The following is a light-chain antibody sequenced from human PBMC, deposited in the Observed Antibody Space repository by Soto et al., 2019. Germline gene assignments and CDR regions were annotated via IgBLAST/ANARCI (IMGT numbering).Light chain of an antibody. Sequence: DIQMTQSPTSLSASVGDRVTITCRASQDIRNFVAWYQQKPGKAPKLLIYAASTLQSGVPSRFSGSGSGTXXXXXXXXLQPEDVATYSCQKYSSVPVFGPGTKVEIK. CDR1: QDIRNF. V-gene: IGKV1-27*01. CDR3: QKYSSVPV. J-gene: IGKJ3*01. CDR2: AAS.